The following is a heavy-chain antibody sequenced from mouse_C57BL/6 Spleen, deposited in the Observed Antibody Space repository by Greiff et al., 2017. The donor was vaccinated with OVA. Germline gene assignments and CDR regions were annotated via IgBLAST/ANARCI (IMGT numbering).Heavy chain of an antibody. CDR1: GYTFTSYW. CDR2: IDPSDSET. V-gene: IGHV1-52*01. CDR3: AREGGGYFDY. Sequence: VQLQQPGAELVRPGSSVKLSCKASGYTFTSYWMHWVKQRPIQGLEWIGDIDPSDSETHYNQKFKDKATLTVDKSSSTAYMQLSSLTSEDSAVYYCAREGGGYFDYWGQGTTLTVSS. J-gene: IGHJ2*01.